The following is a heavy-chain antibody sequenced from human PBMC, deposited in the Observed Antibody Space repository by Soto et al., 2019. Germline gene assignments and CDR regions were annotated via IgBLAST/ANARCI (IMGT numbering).Heavy chain of an antibody. V-gene: IGHV3-48*02. CDR3: ARGGLSNWNYPRSLAGGYYYGMDV. Sequence: EVQLVESGGGLVQPGGSLRLSCAASGFTFSSYSMNWVRQAPGKGLEWVSYISSSSSTIYYEDSVKGRFTISRDNAKNSLYLQMNSLRDEDTAVYYCARGGLSNWNYPRSLAGGYYYGMDVWGQGTTVTVSS. D-gene: IGHD1-7*01. CDR1: GFTFSSYS. CDR2: ISSSSSTI. J-gene: IGHJ6*02.